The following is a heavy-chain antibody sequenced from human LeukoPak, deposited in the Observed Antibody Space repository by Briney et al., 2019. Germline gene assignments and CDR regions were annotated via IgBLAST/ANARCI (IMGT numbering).Heavy chain of an antibody. CDR1: GFTFSSYG. J-gene: IGHJ4*02. V-gene: IGHV3-30*18. CDR2: ISYGGSNK. Sequence: QPGGSLRLSCAASGFTFSSYGMHWVRQAPGKGLEWVAVISYGGSNKYYADSVKGRFTISRDNSKNTLYLQMNSLRAEDTAVYYCAKVLGGYDSSDYWGQGTLVTVSS. CDR3: AKVLGGYDSSDY. D-gene: IGHD5-12*01.